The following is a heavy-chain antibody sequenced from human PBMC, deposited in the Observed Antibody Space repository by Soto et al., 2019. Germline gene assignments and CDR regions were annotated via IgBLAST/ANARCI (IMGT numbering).Heavy chain of an antibody. CDR3: ARGRRSGYKSPWGGWFDP. CDR2: IIPIFGTA. J-gene: IGHJ5*02. Sequence: QVQLVQSGAEVKKPGSSVKVSCKASGGTFSSYAISWVRQAPGQGLEWMGGIIPIFGTANYAQKFQGRVTITADESTSTAYMELSSLRSEDTAVYYCARGRRSGYKSPWGGWFDPWGQGTLVTVSS. V-gene: IGHV1-69*01. CDR1: GGTFSSYA. D-gene: IGHD5-12*01.